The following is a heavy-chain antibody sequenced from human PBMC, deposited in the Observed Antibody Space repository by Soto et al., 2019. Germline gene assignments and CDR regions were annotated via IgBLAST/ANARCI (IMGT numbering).Heavy chain of an antibody. CDR3: AHGSGGLFDY. CDR1: GFSLRDYAVG. D-gene: IGHD6-19*01. Sequence: QITLKESGPTLVKPTQTLTLTCTFSGFSLRDYAVGVGWIRQPPGKALEWLSFIYWNDNEYYSPSLRSRLTISKDTSKNQVVLTMTNMDPVDTATYDCAHGSGGLFDYWGQGTLVTVSS. CDR2: IYWNDNE. V-gene: IGHV2-5*01. J-gene: IGHJ4*02.